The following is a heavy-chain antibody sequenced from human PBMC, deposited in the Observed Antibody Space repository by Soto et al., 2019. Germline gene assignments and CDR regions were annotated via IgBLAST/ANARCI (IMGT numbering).Heavy chain of an antibody. J-gene: IGHJ4*01. V-gene: IGHV1-69*01. CDR1: GGTFSTYA. Sequence: QVQLVQSGAEVKQPGSSVKVSCKTSGGTFSTYASYWVRQAPGQGLEWMGAIIPLFGTADYAQKFQGRVTITAEESTSTAYMELSSLRSEDTAVYYCARPKGSYSSGYYYFDYWGHGTLVTVSS. D-gene: IGHD6-19*01. CDR2: IIPLFGTA. CDR3: ARPKGSYSSGYYYFDY.